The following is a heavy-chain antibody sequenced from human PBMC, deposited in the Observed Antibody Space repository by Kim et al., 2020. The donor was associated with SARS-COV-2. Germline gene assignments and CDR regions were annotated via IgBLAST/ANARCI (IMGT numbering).Heavy chain of an antibody. CDR2: T. CDR3: ARLDTTSDAFDV. D-gene: IGHD1-1*01. Sequence: TNVNPSLKSRIAISVDTSQSQFSLILKSVTAADTAVYYCARLDTTSDAFDVWGQGTLVSVS. J-gene: IGHJ3*01. V-gene: IGHV4-34*09.